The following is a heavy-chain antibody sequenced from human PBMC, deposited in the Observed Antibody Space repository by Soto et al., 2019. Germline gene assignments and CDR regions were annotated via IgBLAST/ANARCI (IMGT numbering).Heavy chain of an antibody. Sequence: SQTLALTCAISGDSVSSNSAAWNWVRQSPSRGLEWLGRTYYRSRWYNDYAVSVKSRITVNPDTSKNQSSLQLKSVTPEDTAVYSCPRTEGYFHYWGQATPVTVSS. V-gene: IGHV6-1*01. CDR1: GDSVSSNSAA. J-gene: IGHJ4*02. CDR3: PRTEGYFHY. CDR2: TYYRSRWYN.